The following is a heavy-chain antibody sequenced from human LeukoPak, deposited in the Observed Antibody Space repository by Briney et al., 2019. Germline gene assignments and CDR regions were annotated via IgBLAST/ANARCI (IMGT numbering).Heavy chain of an antibody. D-gene: IGHD5-24*01. CDR2: IIPILGIA. Sequence: GSSVKVSCKASGGTFSSYAISWVRQAPGQGLEWMGRIIPILGIANYAQKFQGRVTITADKSTSTAYMELSSLRSEDTAVYYCARDPGDGYNPSGWDQGTLVTVSS. CDR3: ARDPGDGYNPSG. CDR1: GGTFSSYA. V-gene: IGHV1-69*04. J-gene: IGHJ4*02.